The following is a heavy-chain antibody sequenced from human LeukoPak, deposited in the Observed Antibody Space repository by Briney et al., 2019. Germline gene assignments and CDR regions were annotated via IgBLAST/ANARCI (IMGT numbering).Heavy chain of an antibody. J-gene: IGHJ6*02. CDR3: ARDYSMDV. V-gene: IGHV1-18*01. Sequence: ASVKVSCKASGYAFISFGVGWLRQAPGRGLEWMGWISAYNGDTNYAQKFQGRVTITADESTSTAYMELSSLRSEDTAVYYCARDYSMDVWGQGTTVTVSS. CDR2: ISAYNGDT. CDR1: GYAFISFG. D-gene: IGHD2-2*02.